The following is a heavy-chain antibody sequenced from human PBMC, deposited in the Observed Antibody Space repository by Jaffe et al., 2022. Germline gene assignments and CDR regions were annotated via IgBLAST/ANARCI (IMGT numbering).Heavy chain of an antibody. CDR3: AKDASAAMSY. CDR2: IRYDGSNK. CDR1: GFTFSSYG. Sequence: QVQLVESGGGVVQPGGSLRLSCAASGFTFSSYGMHWVRQAPGKGLEWVAFIRYDGSNKYYADSVKGRFTISRDNSKNTLYLQMNSLRAEDTAVYYCAKDASAAMSYWGQGTLVTVSS. D-gene: IGHD2-2*01. J-gene: IGHJ4*02. V-gene: IGHV3-30*02.